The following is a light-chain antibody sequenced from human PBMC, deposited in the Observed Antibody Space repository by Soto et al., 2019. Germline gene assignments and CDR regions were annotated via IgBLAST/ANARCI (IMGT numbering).Light chain of an antibody. CDR1: SSNIGAGYG. CDR3: RSYDISLSGWV. Sequence: QSVLTQPPSVSGAPGQRVTISCTGSSSNIGAGYGVHWYQQLPGTAPKLLIYGNSNRPSGVPDRFSGSKSGTSASLAITGLQAEDEADYYCRSYDISLSGWVFGGGTKVTVL. CDR2: GNS. V-gene: IGLV1-40*01. J-gene: IGLJ3*02.